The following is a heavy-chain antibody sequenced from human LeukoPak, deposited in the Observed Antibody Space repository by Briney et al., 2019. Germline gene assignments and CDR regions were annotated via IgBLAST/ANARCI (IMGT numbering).Heavy chain of an antibody. Sequence: ASVKVSCKASGYTFTSYGISWVRQAPGQGLEWTGWISAYNGNTNYAQKLQGRVTMTTDTSTSKAYMELRSLRSDDTAVYYCARGLFYNWNDDYWGQGTLVTVSS. J-gene: IGHJ4*02. CDR3: ARGLFYNWNDDY. D-gene: IGHD1-20*01. CDR1: GYTFTSYG. V-gene: IGHV1-18*01. CDR2: ISAYNGNT.